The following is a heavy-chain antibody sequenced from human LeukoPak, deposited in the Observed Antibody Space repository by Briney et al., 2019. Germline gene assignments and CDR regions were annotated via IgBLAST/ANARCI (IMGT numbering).Heavy chain of an antibody. CDR3: AKDNLGYCSGGSCYHDY. Sequence: GGSLRLSCAASGFTFSSYAMSWVRQAPGKGLEWVSVISGSGGSTYYADSVKGRFTISRDNSKNTLYLQMNSLRAEDTAVYYCAKDNLGYCSGGSCYHDYWGQGTLVTVSS. V-gene: IGHV3-23*01. J-gene: IGHJ4*02. CDR1: GFTFSSYA. D-gene: IGHD2-15*01. CDR2: ISGSGGST.